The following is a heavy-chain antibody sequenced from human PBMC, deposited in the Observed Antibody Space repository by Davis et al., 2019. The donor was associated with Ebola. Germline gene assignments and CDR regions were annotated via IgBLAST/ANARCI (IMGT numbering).Heavy chain of an antibody. CDR1: GGTFSSYA. CDR2: IIPILGIA. V-gene: IGHV1-69*04. CDR3: ARGLWFGELLYYYYGMDV. J-gene: IGHJ6*02. D-gene: IGHD3-10*01. Sequence: AASVKVSCKASGGTFSSYAISWVRQAPGQGLEWMGRIIPILGIANYAQKFQGRVTITADKSTSTAYMELSSLRSEDTAVYYCARGLWFGELLYYYYGMDVWGQGTTVTVSS.